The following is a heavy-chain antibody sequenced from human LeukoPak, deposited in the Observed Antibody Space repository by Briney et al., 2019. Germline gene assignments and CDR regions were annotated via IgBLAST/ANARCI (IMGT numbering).Heavy chain of an antibody. D-gene: IGHD2-21*02. Sequence: GGSLRLSCAASGFTFSSYAMSWVRQASGKGLEWVSAISGSGGSTYYADSVKGRFTISRDNAKNSLYLQMNSLRAEDTAVYYCARDYCGGDCYSKYFDYWGQGTLVTVSS. V-gene: IGHV3-23*01. CDR3: ARDYCGGDCYSKYFDY. CDR1: GFTFSSYA. J-gene: IGHJ4*02. CDR2: ISGSGGST.